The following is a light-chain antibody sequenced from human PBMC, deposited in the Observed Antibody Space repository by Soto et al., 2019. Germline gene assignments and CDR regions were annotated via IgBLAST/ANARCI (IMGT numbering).Light chain of an antibody. CDR2: EVS. J-gene: IGLJ2*01. CDR1: SSDVGGYNY. V-gene: IGLV2-14*01. Sequence: QSALTQPASVSGSPGQSITISCTGTSSDVGGYNYVSWYQQHPGKAPKLMIYEVSNRPSGVSNRFSGSKSGNTASLTISGLQAEDEADYCCSSYTSSSTLVVFGGETKLTVL. CDR3: SSYTSSSTLVV.